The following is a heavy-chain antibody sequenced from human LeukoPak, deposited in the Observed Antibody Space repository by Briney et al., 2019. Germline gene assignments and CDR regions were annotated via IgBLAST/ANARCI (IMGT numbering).Heavy chain of an antibody. V-gene: IGHV4-39*01. CDR1: GGSISSSSYY. CDR2: IYYSGST. D-gene: IGHD3-9*01. J-gene: IGHJ3*02. CDR3: ARHVHVLRYFDWLHSGAFDI. Sequence: SETLSLTCTVSGGSISSSSYYWGWIRQPPGKGLEWIGSIYYSGSTYYNPSLKSRVTISVDTSKNQFSLKLSSVTAADTAVYYCARHVHVLRYFDWLHSGAFDIWGQGTMVTVSS.